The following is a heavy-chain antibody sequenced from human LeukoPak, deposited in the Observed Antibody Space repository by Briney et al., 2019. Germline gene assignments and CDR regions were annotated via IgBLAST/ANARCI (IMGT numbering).Heavy chain of an antibody. CDR3: AREYYYGSGSYSP. D-gene: IGHD3-10*01. CDR2: ISGSATVA. J-gene: IGHJ5*02. V-gene: IGHV3-23*01. CDR1: GFTFSSYA. Sequence: GGSLRLSCTASGFTFSSYAMTWVRQAPGKGLEWVSAISGSATVAYHADSVKGRFTISRHNSKNTLYLQMNSLRAEDTALYYCAREYYYGSGSYSPWGQGILVTVSS.